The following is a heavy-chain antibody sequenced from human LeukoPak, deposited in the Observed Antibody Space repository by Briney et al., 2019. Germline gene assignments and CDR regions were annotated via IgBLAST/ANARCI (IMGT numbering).Heavy chain of an antibody. J-gene: IGHJ5*02. Sequence: GGSLRLSCAASGFTVSSNYMSWVRQAPGKGLEWVSVIYSGGSTYYADSVKGRFTISRDNSKNTLYLRMNSLRAEDTAVYYCTRSSGPRDNCFDPWGQGTLVTVSS. V-gene: IGHV3-66*01. CDR1: GFTVSSNY. CDR2: IYSGGST. D-gene: IGHD6-19*01. CDR3: TRSSGPRDNCFDP.